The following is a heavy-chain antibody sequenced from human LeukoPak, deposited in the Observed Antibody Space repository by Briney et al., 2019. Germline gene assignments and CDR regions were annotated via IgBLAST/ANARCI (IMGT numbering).Heavy chain of an antibody. J-gene: IGHJ3*02. D-gene: IGHD1-26*01. CDR3: ASTWEPELPHDAFDI. CDR2: MNPNSGNT. V-gene: IGHV1-8*03. Sequence: GASVKVSCKASGYTFTSYDINWARQATGQGLGWMGWMNPNSGNTGYAQKFQGRVTITRNTSISTAYMELSSLRSEDTAVYYCASTWEPELPHDAFDIWGQGTMVTVSS. CDR1: GYTFTSYD.